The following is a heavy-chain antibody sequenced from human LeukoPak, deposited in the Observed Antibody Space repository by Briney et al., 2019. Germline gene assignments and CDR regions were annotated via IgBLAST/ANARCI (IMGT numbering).Heavy chain of an antibody. D-gene: IGHD1-1*01. Sequence: ASVKVSCKASGYTFTSYGISWVRQAPGQGLEWMGWISAYNGNTNYAQKPQGRVTMTTDTSTSTAYMELRSLRSDDTAVYYCARDFGAGTTSGKYYYYYYMDVWGKGTTVTVSS. CDR3: ARDFGAGTTSGKYYYYYYMDV. CDR2: ISAYNGNT. V-gene: IGHV1-18*01. CDR1: GYTFTSYG. J-gene: IGHJ6*03.